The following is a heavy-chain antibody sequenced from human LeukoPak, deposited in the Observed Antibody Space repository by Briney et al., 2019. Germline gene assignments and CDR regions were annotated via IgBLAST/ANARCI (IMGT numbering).Heavy chain of an antibody. J-gene: IGHJ6*03. V-gene: IGHV4-34*01. Sequence: SETLSLTCAVYGGSFSGYYWTWIRQPPGKGLEWIGEMNHSGSANYNPSLKSRVTISVDTSKNQCSLRLSSVTAADTAVYYCASAFRAAKNYYYYYMDVWGKGTTVTISS. CDR2: MNHSGSA. CDR3: ASAFRAAKNYYYYYMDV. CDR1: GGSFSGYY. D-gene: IGHD6-25*01.